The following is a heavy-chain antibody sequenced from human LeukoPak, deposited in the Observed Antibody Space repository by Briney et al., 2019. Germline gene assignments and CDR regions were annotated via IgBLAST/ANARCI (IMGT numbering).Heavy chain of an antibody. J-gene: IGHJ4*02. Sequence: GGSLSLSCVGSGFAFSTYHMTWIRQAPGKGLEWISYISSSRRTINYADSVKGRFTISRDNAKNSLYLQMNNLRAEDTAVYYCARDGDSGGYYYGPFDNWGQGTLVTVSS. CDR3: ARDGDSGGYYYGPFDN. V-gene: IGHV3-48*04. D-gene: IGHD3-22*01. CDR2: ISSSRRTI. CDR1: GFAFSTYH.